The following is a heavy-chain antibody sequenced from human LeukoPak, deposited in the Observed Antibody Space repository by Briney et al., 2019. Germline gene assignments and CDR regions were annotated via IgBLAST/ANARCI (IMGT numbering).Heavy chain of an antibody. CDR3: ARLMTGTTTAFDI. CDR2: VYTSGST. CDR1: GGSISGYY. D-gene: IGHD1-7*01. J-gene: IGHJ3*02. V-gene: IGHV4-4*07. Sequence: TSETLSLTCSVSGGSISGYYWTWIRQPAGKGLEWIGRVYTSGSTHYNPSLKTRLTMSVDTSKNQFSLKLSSVTAADTAVYYCARLMTGTTTAFDIWGQGTMVTVSS.